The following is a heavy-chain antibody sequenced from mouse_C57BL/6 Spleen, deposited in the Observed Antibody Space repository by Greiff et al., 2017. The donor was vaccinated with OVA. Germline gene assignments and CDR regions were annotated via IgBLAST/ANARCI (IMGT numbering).Heavy chain of an antibody. D-gene: IGHD2-1*01. J-gene: IGHJ4*01. CDR1: GYTFTSYW. Sequence: QVQLQQPGAELVRPGSSVKLSCKASGYTFTSYWMHWVKQRPIQGLEWIGTIDPSDSETHYNQKFKDKATLTVDKSSGTAYMQLSSLTSEDSAVYYCARGGGNYLYYAMDYWGQGTSVTVSS. CDR2: IDPSDSET. CDR3: ARGGGNYLYYAMDY. V-gene: IGHV1-52*01.